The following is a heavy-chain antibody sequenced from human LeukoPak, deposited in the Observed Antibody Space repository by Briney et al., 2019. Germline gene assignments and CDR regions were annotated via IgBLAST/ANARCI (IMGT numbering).Heavy chain of an antibody. J-gene: IGHJ4*02. Sequence: ASVEVSCKASGYTFNGYYKHWVRQAPGQGLEWMGWINPNSGGTNYAQKFQGRVTMTRDTSISTAYMELSRLRSDNTAMYYCARSSGWKYNIDYWGQGTLVTVSS. CDR1: GYTFNGYY. D-gene: IGHD6-19*01. V-gene: IGHV1-2*02. CDR3: ARSSGWKYNIDY. CDR2: INPNSGGT.